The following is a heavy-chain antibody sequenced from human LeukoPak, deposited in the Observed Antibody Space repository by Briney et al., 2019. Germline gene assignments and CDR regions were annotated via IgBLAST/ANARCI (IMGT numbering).Heavy chain of an antibody. D-gene: IGHD5-24*01. CDR1: GYTFTGYY. V-gene: IGHV1-2*02. CDR2: INPNSGGT. Sequence: ASVKVSCKASGYTFTGYYMHWVRQAPGQGLEWMGWINPNSGGTNYAQKFQGRVTMTRDTSISTAYMELSRLRSDDTAVYYCARVRRDGYNFFDYWGQGTLVTVST. J-gene: IGHJ4*02. CDR3: ARVRRDGYNFFDY.